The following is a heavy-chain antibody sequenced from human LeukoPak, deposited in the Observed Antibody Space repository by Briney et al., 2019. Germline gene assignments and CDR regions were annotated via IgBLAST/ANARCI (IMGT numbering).Heavy chain of an antibody. CDR1: GFTLSDYA. J-gene: IGHJ4*02. CDR3: AKVPWVGTIT. Sequence: GGSLRLSCAASGFTLSDYAMNWVRQAPGEGLEWLSAISGSDGHTFYEDSVKGRFTLSRDNSKNTLYLQMNNLRADDTAIYYCAKVPWVGTITWGQGTLVIVSS. D-gene: IGHD1-26*01. V-gene: IGHV3-23*01. CDR2: ISGSDGHT.